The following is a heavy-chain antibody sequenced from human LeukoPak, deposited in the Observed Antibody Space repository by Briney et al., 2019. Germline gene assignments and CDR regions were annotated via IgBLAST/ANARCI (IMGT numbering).Heavy chain of an antibody. V-gene: IGHV4-39*01. D-gene: IGHD3-9*01. Sequence: SETLSLTCGVSGDSIRSVHYYWGWIRQPPGRGLEWIESIYDTGSTYYNPSLKSRVTIFVDTSKNQFSLRLTSVTAADTAMYYCARQNHDIGTNWFDPWGQGTLVTVSS. CDR2: IYDTGST. J-gene: IGHJ5*02. CDR3: ARQNHDIGTNWFDP. CDR1: GDSIRSVHYY.